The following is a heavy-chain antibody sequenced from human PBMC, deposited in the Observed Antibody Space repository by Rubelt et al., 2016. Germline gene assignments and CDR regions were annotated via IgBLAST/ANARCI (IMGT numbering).Heavy chain of an antibody. CDR1: GGSISSSSYY. Sequence: QLQRQESGPGLVKPSETLSLTCTVSGGSISSSSYYWGWIRQPPGKGLEWIGIFYYSGSTYYNPSLKSRGTISVDTSKNQFSLKLSSVTAADTAVYYCARKDTNIDPWGQGTLVTVSS. CDR2: FYYSGST. D-gene: IGHD2-8*01. CDR3: ARKDTNIDP. V-gene: IGHV4-39*01. J-gene: IGHJ5*02.